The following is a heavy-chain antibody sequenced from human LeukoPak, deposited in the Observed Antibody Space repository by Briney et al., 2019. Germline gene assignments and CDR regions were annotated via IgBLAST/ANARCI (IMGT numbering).Heavy chain of an antibody. V-gene: IGHV3-33*01. CDR3: ARDAQRGFDYSNSLQY. CDR2: IWSDGTNK. D-gene: IGHD4-11*01. J-gene: IGHJ4*02. CDR1: GFTFSHYG. Sequence: GGSLRLSCAASGFTFSHYGMHWVRQAPGKGLEWVAVIWSDGTNKYYADSVKGRFSISGDDSQKRVFLQMNSLGAEDTAVYYCARDAQRGFDYSNSLQYWGQGALVTVSS.